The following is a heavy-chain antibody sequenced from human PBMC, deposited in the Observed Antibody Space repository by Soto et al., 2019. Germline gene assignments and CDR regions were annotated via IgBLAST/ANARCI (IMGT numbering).Heavy chain of an antibody. J-gene: IGHJ5*02. V-gene: IGHV4-39*01. CDR1: GGSNSSRGDS. Sequence: QLQVQESGPGLVNPSETLSLTCPVSGGSNSSRGDSWGWIRQPPGKGLEWIGTIYYSGSTYYNPSLKSRVTISVDTSKNQFSLKLSSVTAADTAVYYCATSNWFDPWGQGTLVTVSS. CDR3: ATSNWFDP. CDR2: IYYSGST.